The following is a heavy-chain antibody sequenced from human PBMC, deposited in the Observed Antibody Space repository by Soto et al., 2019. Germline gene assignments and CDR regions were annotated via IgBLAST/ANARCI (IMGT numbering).Heavy chain of an antibody. V-gene: IGHV1-8*01. D-gene: IGHD1-1*01. CDR3: AIADGYNSGFVDY. J-gene: IGHJ4*02. Sequence: QVQLVQSGAEVKKPGASVKVSCKASGYTFTSYDINWVRQATGQGLEWMGWINPNSGNTGYAQKFQGRVTMTRNTSISTAYMELGSLRCEDAAVYYCAIADGYNSGFVDYWGQGTLVTVSS. CDR2: INPNSGNT. CDR1: GYTFTSYD.